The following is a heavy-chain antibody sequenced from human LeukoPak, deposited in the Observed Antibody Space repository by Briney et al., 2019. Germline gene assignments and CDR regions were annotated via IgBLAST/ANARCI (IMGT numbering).Heavy chain of an antibody. J-gene: IGHJ4*02. Sequence: ASVKVSCKASGCTFTSYYIHWVRQAPGLGLEWMGVVNPDSVSTTYTQKLQGRVTMTRDTSTKTVYMELNSLESEDTAVYYCARSNYGDYPGDYWGQGTLVSVSS. CDR3: ARSNYGDYPGDY. V-gene: IGHV1-46*04. CDR2: VNPDSVST. CDR1: GCTFTSYY. D-gene: IGHD4-17*01.